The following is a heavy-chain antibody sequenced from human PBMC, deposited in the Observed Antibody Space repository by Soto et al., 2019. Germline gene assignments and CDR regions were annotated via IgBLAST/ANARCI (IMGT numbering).Heavy chain of an antibody. J-gene: IGHJ6*02. CDR2: TYYRSKWYN. Sequence: SQTLSLTCAISGDSVSSNSAAWNWIRQSPSRGLEWLGRTYYRSKWYNDYAVSVKSRITINPGTSKNQFSLQLNSVTPEDMAVYYCAREGIYVDTAMEGEYYYYGMDVWGQGTSVTVSS. CDR3: AREGIYVDTAMEGEYYYYGMDV. CDR1: GDSVSSNSAA. D-gene: IGHD5-18*01. V-gene: IGHV6-1*01.